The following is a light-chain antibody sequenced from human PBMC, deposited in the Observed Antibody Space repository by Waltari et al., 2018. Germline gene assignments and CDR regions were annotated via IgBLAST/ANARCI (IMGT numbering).Light chain of an antibody. J-gene: IGKJ4*01. CDR2: DAS. CDR1: QSVSRY. V-gene: IGKV3-11*01. CDR3: QQRSNWPLT. Sequence: EIELTQSPATLSLSPGERATLSCRASQSVSRYLAWYQQKPGQAPRLLIYDASNRATGIPARFSGSGSGTDFTLTISSLEPEDFAVYYCQQRSNWPLTFGGGTKVDIK.